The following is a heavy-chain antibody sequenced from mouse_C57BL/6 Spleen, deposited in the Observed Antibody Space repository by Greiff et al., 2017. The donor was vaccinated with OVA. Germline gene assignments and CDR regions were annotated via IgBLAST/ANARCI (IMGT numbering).Heavy chain of an antibody. V-gene: IGHV5-6*02. CDR3: ARRGDYYGTPYYFDY. CDR2: ISSGGSYT. CDR1: GFTFSSYG. J-gene: IGHJ2*01. Sequence: DVMLVESGGDLVKPGGSLKLSCAASGFTFSSYGMSWVRQTPDKRLEWVATISSGGSYTYYPDSVKGRFTISRDNAKNTLYLQMSSLKSEDTAMYYCARRGDYYGTPYYFDYWGQGTTLTVSS. D-gene: IGHD1-1*01.